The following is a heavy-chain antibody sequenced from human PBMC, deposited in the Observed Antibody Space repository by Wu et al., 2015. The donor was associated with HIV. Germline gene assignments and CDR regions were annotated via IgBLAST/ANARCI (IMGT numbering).Heavy chain of an antibody. J-gene: IGHJ4*02. Sequence: QVQLVQSGAEVKKPGASVKVSCKASGYTFTSYDINWVRQATGQGLQWMGWMNPNSGNTGYAQNFQGRVSMTRNTSITTAYMELNSLTSEDTAIYYCARGLIRRYGDEAYFDNWGQGTLVTVSS. CDR3: ARGLIRRYGDEAYFDN. CDR1: GYTFTSYD. V-gene: IGHV1-8*01. CDR2: MNPNSGNT. D-gene: IGHD4-17*01.